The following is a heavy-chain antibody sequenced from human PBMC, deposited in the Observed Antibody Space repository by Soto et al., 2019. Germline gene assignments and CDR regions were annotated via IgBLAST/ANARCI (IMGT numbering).Heavy chain of an antibody. CDR3: ARPHYDSNTFYYFFDY. CDR2: IFHGGST. Sequence: SETLSLTCAVYGGSFSGYFWSWIRQPPGKXLEWIGEIFHGGSTNYSPSLKSRVTISVDTSKNQFSLELSSVTAADTAVYYCARPHYDSNTFYYFFDYWGQGTLVTVSS. D-gene: IGHD3-22*01. CDR1: GGSFSGYF. V-gene: IGHV4-34*12. J-gene: IGHJ4*02.